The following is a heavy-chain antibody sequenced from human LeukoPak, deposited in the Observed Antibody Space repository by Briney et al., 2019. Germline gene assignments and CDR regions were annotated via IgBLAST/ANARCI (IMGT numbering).Heavy chain of an antibody. J-gene: IGHJ3*02. CDR2: IYYSGST. D-gene: IGHD2-21*02. CDR3: ARCASVRWGGGDCFSAFDI. V-gene: IGHV4-59*01. CDR1: GGSISSYY. Sequence: SETLSLTCTVSGGSISSYYWSWIRQPPGKGLEWLGYIYYSGSTNCNPSLKSRVTISVDTSKNQFSLKLSSVAAADTAVYYCARCASVRWGGGDCFSAFDIWGQGTMVTVSS.